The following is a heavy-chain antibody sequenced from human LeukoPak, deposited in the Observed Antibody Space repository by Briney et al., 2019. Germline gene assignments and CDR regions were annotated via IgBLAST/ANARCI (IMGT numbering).Heavy chain of an antibody. Sequence: ASVKASCKTSGYTFTAYYIHWLRQAPGQGLEWMGWMNLNSGGTKYAQTFQGRVTLTRDTSISTAYLELSSLTSDDTAVYFCARQGSNSSGWYPVDDWGQGTLVTVSS. CDR3: ARQGSNSSGWYPVDD. CDR1: GYTFTAYY. V-gene: IGHV1-2*02. J-gene: IGHJ4*02. CDR2: MNLNSGGT. D-gene: IGHD6-19*01.